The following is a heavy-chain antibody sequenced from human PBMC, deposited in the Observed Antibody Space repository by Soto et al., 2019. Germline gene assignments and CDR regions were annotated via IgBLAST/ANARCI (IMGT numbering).Heavy chain of an antibody. Sequence: GGSMRLSCVVYGFPFNNYGINWVRQAPGKGLEWVSTVSKSDYTYYSDLVKGRFTISRDNAKNTVSLQMNTLRAEDTAVYFCAREDSIIIPAVSDFWGQGTLVTVSS. CDR2: VSKSDYT. CDR3: AREDSIIIPAVSDF. J-gene: IGHJ4*02. CDR1: GFPFNNYG. V-gene: IGHV3-21*04. D-gene: IGHD2-2*01.